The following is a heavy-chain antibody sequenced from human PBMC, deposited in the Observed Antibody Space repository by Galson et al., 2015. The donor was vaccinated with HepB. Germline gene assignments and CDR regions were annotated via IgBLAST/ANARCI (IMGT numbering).Heavy chain of an antibody. CDR3: AKSPYGDPTFVDY. CDR2: ISGSGGST. D-gene: IGHD4-17*01. CDR1: GFTFSSYA. J-gene: IGHJ4*02. Sequence: SLRLSCAASGFTFSSYAMSWVRQAPGKGLEWVSAISGSGGSTYYADSVKGRFTISRDNSKNTLYLQMNSLRAEDTVVYYCAKSPYGDPTFVDYWGQGTLVTVSS. V-gene: IGHV3-23*01.